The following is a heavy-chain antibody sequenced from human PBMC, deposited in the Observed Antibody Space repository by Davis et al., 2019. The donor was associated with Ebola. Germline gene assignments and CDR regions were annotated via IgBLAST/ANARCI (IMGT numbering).Heavy chain of an antibody. J-gene: IGHJ4*02. CDR3: AREKTYYDFWSGYWGQDY. CDR2: IRYDGSNK. CDR1: GFTFSSYG. D-gene: IGHD3-3*01. Sequence: GESLKISCAASGFTFSSYGMHWVRQAPGKGLEWVAFIRYDGSNKYYADSVKGRFTISRDNAKNTLYLQMNSLRAEDTAVYYCAREKTYYDFWSGYWGQDYWGQGTLVTVSS. V-gene: IGHV3-30*02.